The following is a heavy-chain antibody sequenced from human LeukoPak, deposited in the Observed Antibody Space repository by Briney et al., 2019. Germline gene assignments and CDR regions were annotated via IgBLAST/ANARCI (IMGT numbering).Heavy chain of an antibody. CDR2: ISYDGSNK. V-gene: IGHV3-30*18. D-gene: IGHD6-19*01. J-gene: IGHJ6*03. CDR3: AKDVVEGAVAGLIYYYYYMDV. Sequence: GGSLRLSCAASGFTFSSYGMHWVRQAPGKGLEWVAVISYDGSNKYYADSVKGRFTISRDNSKNTLYLQMNSLRAEDTAAYYCAKDVVEGAVAGLIYYYYYMDVWGKGTTVTVSS. CDR1: GFTFSSYG.